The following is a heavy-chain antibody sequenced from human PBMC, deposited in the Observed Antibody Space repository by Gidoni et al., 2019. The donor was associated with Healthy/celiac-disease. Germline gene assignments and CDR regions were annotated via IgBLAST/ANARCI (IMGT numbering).Heavy chain of an antibody. Sequence: VQLVESGGGLVKPGGSLRLSCAASGFTFSSYSMHWVRQAPGKGLEWVSSISSRSSDIYYADSVKGRFNISRDNAKNSLYLQMNSLRAEDTAVYYCARPGNGGDYWGQGTLVTVSS. CDR1: GFTFSSYS. D-gene: IGHD4-4*01. CDR2: ISSRSSDI. J-gene: IGHJ4*02. CDR3: ARPGNGGDY. V-gene: IGHV3-21*01.